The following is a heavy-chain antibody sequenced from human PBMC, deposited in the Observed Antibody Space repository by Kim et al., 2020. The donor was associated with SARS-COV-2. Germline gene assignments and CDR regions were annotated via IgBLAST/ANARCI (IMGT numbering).Heavy chain of an antibody. CDR1: GFTFSSYA. CDR3: ARELLWFGGLQD. J-gene: IGHJ4*02. Sequence: LSLTCAASGFTFSSYAMHWVRQAPGKGLEWVAVISYDGSNKYYADSVKGRFTISRDNSKNTLYLQMNSLRAEDTAVYYCARELLWFGGLQDWGQGTL. D-gene: IGHD3-10*01. V-gene: IGHV3-30-3*01. CDR2: ISYDGSNK.